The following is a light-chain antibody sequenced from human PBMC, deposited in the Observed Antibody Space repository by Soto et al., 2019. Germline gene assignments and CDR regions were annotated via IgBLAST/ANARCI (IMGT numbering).Light chain of an antibody. Sequence: QSVLTQPASVSGSPGQSITISCTGTSCDVGGYNYVSWYQQHPGKAPKLMIYDVSNRPSGVSNRFSGSKSGNTASLIISGLQAEDEADYYCSSYTSSSTSFGTGTKVTVL. J-gene: IGLJ1*01. CDR2: DVS. V-gene: IGLV2-14*01. CDR1: SCDVGGYNY. CDR3: SSYTSSSTS.